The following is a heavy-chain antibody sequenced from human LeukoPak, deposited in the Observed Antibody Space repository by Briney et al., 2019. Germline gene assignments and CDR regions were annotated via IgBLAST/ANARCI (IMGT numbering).Heavy chain of an antibody. V-gene: IGHV3-23*01. D-gene: IGHD2/OR15-2a*01. J-gene: IGHJ4*02. CDR2: ISGSGGST. CDR1: GFTFSSYA. CDR3: AKTVNISPRYYFDY. Sequence: GGSLRLSCAASGFTFSSYAMSWVRQAPGKGLEWVSAISGSGGSTYYADSVKGRFTISRDNSKNTLYLQMNSLRAGDTAVYYCAKTVNISPRYYFDYWGQGTLVAVSS.